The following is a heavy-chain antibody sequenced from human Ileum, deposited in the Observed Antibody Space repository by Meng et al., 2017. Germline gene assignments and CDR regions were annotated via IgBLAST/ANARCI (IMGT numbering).Heavy chain of an antibody. Sequence: QLPQLGPGLVKPSQPLSPPSAVSGGGVFSNFSAWNWIRQSPLRGLEWLGMTYYRSNWYSEYAVSVKSSISITPDTSKNQFSLQMNSVTPEDTALYYCASGSGSLDYWGPGTLVTVSS. CDR3: ASGSGSLDY. D-gene: IGHD3-3*01. J-gene: IGHJ4*02. CDR1: GGGVFSNFSA. V-gene: IGHV6-1*01. CDR2: TYYRSNWYS.